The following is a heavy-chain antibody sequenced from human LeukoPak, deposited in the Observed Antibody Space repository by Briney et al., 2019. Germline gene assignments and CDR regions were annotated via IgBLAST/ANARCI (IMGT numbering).Heavy chain of an antibody. V-gene: IGHV1-2*02. J-gene: IGHJ4*02. CDR1: GYTFTGYY. CDR2: IHPKSSDT. CDR3: SRGSGISFGGIDY. D-gene: IGHD3-16*01. Sequence: ASVKVSCKASGYTFTGYYLHWVRQAPGQGLEWMGWIHPKSSDTHYAQKFLGRVTLTRDTSTTIVYMELKWLTSDDTAVYYCSRGSGISFGGIDYWGQGTLVTVSS.